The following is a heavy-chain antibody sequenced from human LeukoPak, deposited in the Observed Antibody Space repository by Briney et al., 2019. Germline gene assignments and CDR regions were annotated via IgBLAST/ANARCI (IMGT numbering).Heavy chain of an antibody. Sequence: PSEALSLTCIVSGGSICSYYWCWIREPAGKGVEWIWRIYASGRTSCNPSLKSRVIMSVGTSKNQFAQELSSVTAADTAVYCCGREGRFLEWLEDDYYYYYMVVWRKGTTVSVSS. CDR3: GREGRFLEWLEDDYYYYYMVV. CDR1: GGSICSYY. CDR2: IYASGRT. V-gene: IGHV4-4*07. D-gene: IGHD3-3*01. J-gene: IGHJ6*03.